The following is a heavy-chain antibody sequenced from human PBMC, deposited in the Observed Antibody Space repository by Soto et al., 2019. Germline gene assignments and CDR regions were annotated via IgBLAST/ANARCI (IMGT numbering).Heavy chain of an antibody. V-gene: IGHV3-21*01. CDR3: AGVPARLIYYFDY. J-gene: IGHJ4*02. D-gene: IGHD6-6*01. Sequence: EVQLVESGGGLVKPGGSLRLSCAASGFTFSSYSMNWVRQAPGKGLEWVSSISSSSSYIYYADSVKGRFTISRDNDKNPQYLKMNSMRAEETAVYYCAGVPARLIYYFDYWGQGTMVTVSS. CDR2: ISSSSSYI. CDR1: GFTFSSYS.